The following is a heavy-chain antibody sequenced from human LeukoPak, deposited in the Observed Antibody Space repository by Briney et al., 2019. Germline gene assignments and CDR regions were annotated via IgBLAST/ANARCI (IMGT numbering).Heavy chain of an antibody. CDR2: ISGSGGST. Sequence: GGSLRLSCAASGFTFSSYAMSWVRQAPGKGLEWVSAISGSGGSTYYADSVKGRFTISRDNSKNTLYLQMNSLRAEDTAVYYCAKGRRSYSGRYYYWGQRTLVTVSS. CDR3: AKGRRSYSGRYYY. D-gene: IGHD1-26*01. J-gene: IGHJ4*02. CDR1: GFTFSSYA. V-gene: IGHV3-23*01.